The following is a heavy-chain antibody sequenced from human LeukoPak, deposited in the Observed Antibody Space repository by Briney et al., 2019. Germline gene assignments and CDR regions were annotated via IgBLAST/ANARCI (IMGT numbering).Heavy chain of an antibody. V-gene: IGHV3-66*01. CDR3: ARDLTLPLSGSGSYRDY. CDR1: GFTVSSNY. J-gene: IGHJ4*02. CDR2: IYSGGST. D-gene: IGHD3-10*01. Sequence: PGGSLRLSCAASGFTVSSNYVSWVRQAPGKGLEWVSVIYSGGSTYYADSVKGRFTISRDNSKNTLYLQMNSLRAEDTAVYYCARDLTLPLSGSGSYRDYWGQGTPVTVSS.